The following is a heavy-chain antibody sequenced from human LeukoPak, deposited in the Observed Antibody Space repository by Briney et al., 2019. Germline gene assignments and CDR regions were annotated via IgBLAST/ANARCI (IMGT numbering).Heavy chain of an antibody. D-gene: IGHD6-13*01. CDR1: GFTFSSYG. J-gene: IGHJ4*02. CDR3: AKVASAAADFDY. Sequence: PGGSLRLSCAASGFTFSSYGMHWVRQAPGKGLEWVAFIRYDGSNKYYADSVKGRFTISRDNSKNTLYLQMNSLRAEDTAVYYCAKVASAAADFDYWGQGTLVTVSS. V-gene: IGHV3-30*02. CDR2: IRYDGSNK.